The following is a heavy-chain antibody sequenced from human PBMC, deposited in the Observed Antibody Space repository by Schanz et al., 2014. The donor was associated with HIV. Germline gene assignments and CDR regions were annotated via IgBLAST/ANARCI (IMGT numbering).Heavy chain of an antibody. CDR3: ARGSGLDY. CDR2: IYYSGVT. J-gene: IGHJ4*02. CDR1: GGSITSGGHY. V-gene: IGHV4-31*03. D-gene: IGHD1-1*01. Sequence: QVQLQESGPGLVKPSQTLSLTCTVSGGSITSGGHYWSWIRQHPGKGPEWLGYIYYSGVTYYNPSLRSRITMSIDTSKNQFSLKLSFVTAADTGVYYCARGSGLDYWGQGTQVTVSS.